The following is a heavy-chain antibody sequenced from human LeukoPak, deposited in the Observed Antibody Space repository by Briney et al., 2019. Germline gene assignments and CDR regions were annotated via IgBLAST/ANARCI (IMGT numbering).Heavy chain of an antibody. CDR2: INHSGST. CDR3: GSCYFIPDAFDI. V-gene: IGHV4-34*01. CDR1: GGSFSGYY. J-gene: IGHJ3*02. D-gene: IGHD2-15*01. Sequence: PSETLSLTCAVYGGSFSGYYWSWIRQPPGKGLEWIGEINHSGSTNYNPSLKSRVTISVDTSKNQFSLKLSSVTAADTAVHYRGSCYFIPDAFDIWGQGTMVTVSS.